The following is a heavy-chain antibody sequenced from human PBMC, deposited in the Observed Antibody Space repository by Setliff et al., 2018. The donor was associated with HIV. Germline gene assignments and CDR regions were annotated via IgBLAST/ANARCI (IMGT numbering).Heavy chain of an antibody. J-gene: IGHJ4*02. Sequence: PSETLSLTCTVSDNSITNYYWNWIRQPPGKGLEWIGYIHASGKTNYNPSLKSRVTISLDTSKMQFSLHLTSVTAADTAVYYCATLDPSGGNFLAYWGQGTLVTVSS. CDR2: IHASGKT. D-gene: IGHD2-21*02. CDR3: ATLDPSGGNFLAY. V-gene: IGHV4-4*09. CDR1: DNSITNYY.